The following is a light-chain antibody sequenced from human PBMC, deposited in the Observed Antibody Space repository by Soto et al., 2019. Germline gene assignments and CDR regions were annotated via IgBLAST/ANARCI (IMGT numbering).Light chain of an antibody. CDR2: AAS. V-gene: IGKV1-5*01. CDR1: QSISNW. Sequence: DIQMTQSPSTLSASVGDRVTITCRASQSISNWLAWYQHKPGRAPKLLIYAASSLESGVPSRFRCSGSGSEFTLTISGLQPDDHATYYCQQYNSLHVAFGQGTKVEIK. CDR3: QQYNSLHVA. J-gene: IGKJ1*01.